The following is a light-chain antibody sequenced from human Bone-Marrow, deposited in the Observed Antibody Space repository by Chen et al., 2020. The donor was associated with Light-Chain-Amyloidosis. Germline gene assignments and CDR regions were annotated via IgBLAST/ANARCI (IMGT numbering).Light chain of an antibody. Sequence: QSALTQPASVSGSPGQSITISCAGTSSDVGGYNFVSWYQQNAGKVPRLIIYEVNHRPSGVSSRLSASRSGNTASLTISGLQTEDEGDYYCSSYRSGSYVLFGGGTKLTIL. V-gene: IGLV2-14*01. CDR1: SSDVGGYNF. CDR2: EVN. J-gene: IGLJ2*01. CDR3: SSYRSGSYVL.